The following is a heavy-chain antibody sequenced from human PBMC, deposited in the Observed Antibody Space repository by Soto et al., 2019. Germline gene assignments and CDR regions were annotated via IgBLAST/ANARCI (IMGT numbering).Heavy chain of an antibody. J-gene: IGHJ4*02. CDR3: ARGWYSSGWYYNY. CDR1: GESFSRYF. V-gene: IGHV4-34*01. Sequence: QVQLQQWGAGLWKPSETLSLTCAVYGESFSRYFWSWIRQPPGKGLEWIGEIHHSGNTNYNPSLKSRVTISVDTSKNPFSLKLSSVTAADTAVYYCARGWYSSGWYYNYWGQGTLVTVSS. CDR2: IHHSGNT. D-gene: IGHD6-19*01.